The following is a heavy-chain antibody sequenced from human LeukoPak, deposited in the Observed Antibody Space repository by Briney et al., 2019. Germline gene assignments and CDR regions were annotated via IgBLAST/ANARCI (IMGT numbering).Heavy chain of an antibody. V-gene: IGHV3-30*02. D-gene: IGHD7-27*01. Sequence: GGSPRLSRGASGFTFSRYVMHWVREAPGKGLKWVAYIRKDGSDKYYADSVKGRFTISRDSSKNMVYLQMNSLRAEDTAVYYCAKDSNWAFDYWGQGTLVSVSS. CDR2: IRKDGSDK. CDR1: GFTFSRYV. CDR3: AKDSNWAFDY. J-gene: IGHJ4*02.